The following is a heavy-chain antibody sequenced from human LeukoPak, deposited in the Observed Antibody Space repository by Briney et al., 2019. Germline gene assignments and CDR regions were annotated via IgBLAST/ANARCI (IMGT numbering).Heavy chain of an antibody. CDR3: ATARINSSSWYYFDY. CDR1: GYTLTELS. V-gene: IGHV1-24*01. J-gene: IGHJ4*02. D-gene: IGHD6-13*01. CDR2: FDPEDGET. Sequence: ASVTVSCKVSGYTLTELSMHWVRQAPGKGLEWMGGFDPEDGETIYAQKFQGRVTMTEDTSTDTAYMELSSLRSEDTAVYYCATARINSSSWYYFDYWGQGTLVTVSS.